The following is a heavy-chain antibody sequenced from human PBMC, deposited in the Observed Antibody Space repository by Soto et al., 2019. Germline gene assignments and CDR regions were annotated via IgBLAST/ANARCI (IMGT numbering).Heavy chain of an antibody. CDR3: ARRICSGAYCYLGIDV. D-gene: IGHD2-15*01. CDR2: IKSDGSST. V-gene: IGHV3-74*01. J-gene: IGHJ6*02. CDR1: GFAFSSNW. Sequence: GGSLRLSCAASGFAFSSNWMHWVRQAPGKGLVWVSRIKSDGSSTSYADSVKGRFTISRDNAKNTLYLHMNSLRAEDTAVYYCARRICSGAYCYLGIDVWGQGTTVTVSS.